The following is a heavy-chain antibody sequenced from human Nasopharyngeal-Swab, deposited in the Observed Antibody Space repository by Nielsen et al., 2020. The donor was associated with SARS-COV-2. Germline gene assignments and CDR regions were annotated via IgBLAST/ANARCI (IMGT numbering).Heavy chain of an antibody. Sequence: GESLKISCAASGFTFSSYAMSWVRQAPGKGLEWVSVIYSGGSSTYYADSVKGRFTISRDNSKNTLYLQMNSLRAEDTAVYYCASNRGGYSYGHDFDYWGQGTLVTVSS. CDR2: IYSGGSST. V-gene: IGHV3-23*03. CDR1: GFTFSSYA. CDR3: ASNRGGYSYGHDFDY. D-gene: IGHD5-18*01. J-gene: IGHJ4*02.